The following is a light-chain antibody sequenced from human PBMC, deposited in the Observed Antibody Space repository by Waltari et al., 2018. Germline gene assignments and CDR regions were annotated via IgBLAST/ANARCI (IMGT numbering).Light chain of an antibody. CDR1: QSLNTN. Sequence: EIVMTQSPATLSVSPGERATPSCRASQSLNTNLAWYQQKPGQAPRLLIFGASTRATGVPARFSGRGSGTEFTLTITSLQSEDYALYYCQQYNNWPPYTFAQGTKLEIK. V-gene: IGKV3-15*01. CDR2: GAS. CDR3: QQYNNWPPYT. J-gene: IGKJ2*01.